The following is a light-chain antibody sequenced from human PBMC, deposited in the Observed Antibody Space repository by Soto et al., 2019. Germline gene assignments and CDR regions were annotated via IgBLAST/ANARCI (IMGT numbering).Light chain of an antibody. CDR3: QQASSFPWT. CDR1: QGISTW. V-gene: IGKV1-12*01. CDR2: TAF. Sequence: DIQMTQSPSSVSASVGDRVTITCRASQGISTWLAWYQQKPGKAPKLLIYTAFRLQSGVPSRFSGSGSGTNFTLTISSLQPEDFATFYCQQASSFPWTFGQGTTVENK. J-gene: IGKJ1*01.